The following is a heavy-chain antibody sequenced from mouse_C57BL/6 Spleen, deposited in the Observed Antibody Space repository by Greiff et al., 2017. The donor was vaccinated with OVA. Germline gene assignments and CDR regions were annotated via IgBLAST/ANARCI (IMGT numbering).Heavy chain of an antibody. CDR1: GFSLTSYG. CDR3: ARNYPNWDFYAMDY. D-gene: IGHD4-1*01. V-gene: IGHV2-2*01. J-gene: IGHJ4*01. Sequence: VQLQQSGPGLVQPPQSLSITCTVSGFSLTSYGVHWVRQSPGKGLEWLGVIWSGGSTYYNAAFISRLSISKDNSKSQVFFKMNSLQADDTAIYYCARNYPNWDFYAMDYWGQGTSVTVSS. CDR2: IWSGGST.